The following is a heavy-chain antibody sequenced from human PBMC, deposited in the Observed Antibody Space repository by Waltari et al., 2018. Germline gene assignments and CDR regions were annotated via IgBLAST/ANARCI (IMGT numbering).Heavy chain of an antibody. J-gene: IGHJ4*02. V-gene: IGHV4-38-2*01. D-gene: IGHD1-26*01. Sequence: VQVLESGGGLVQPGGSLRLSCAASGFTFTTYAMTWVRQAPGKGLEGMGSSEHSGSTYYNPSRKSRVTISVDTSKNQFSLKLSSVTAADTAVYYCASQKWELDLSGIDYWGQGTLVTVSS. CDR3: ASQKWELDLSGIDY. CDR2: SEHSGST. CDR1: GFTFTTYA.